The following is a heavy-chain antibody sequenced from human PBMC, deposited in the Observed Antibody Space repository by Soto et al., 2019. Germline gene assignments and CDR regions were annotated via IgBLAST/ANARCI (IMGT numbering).Heavy chain of an antibody. Sequence: PGGSLRLSCAASGLTLSSCAMRWVRQAPGKGLEWVSTVSGGGDNTYDADSVKGRFTISRDNSQSTLYLQMHSLRAEDTTVYYCAKLGYGSSGHSVYNCGSWGEGNPVTVAS. CDR3: AKLGYGSSGHSVYNCGS. CDR2: VSGGGDNT. J-gene: IGHJ4*02. D-gene: IGHD3-22*01. V-gene: IGHV3-23*01. CDR1: GLTLSSCA.